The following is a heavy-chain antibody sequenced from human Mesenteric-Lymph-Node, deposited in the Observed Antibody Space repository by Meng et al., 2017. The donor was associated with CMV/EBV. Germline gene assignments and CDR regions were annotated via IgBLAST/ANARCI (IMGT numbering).Heavy chain of an antibody. J-gene: IGHJ6*02. CDR2: IDFTGSTK. CDR1: GFIFSSYW. CDR3: ARWNDFSSGGPRSYGFDV. D-gene: IGHD1-1*01. Sequence: GGSLRLSCAASGFIFSSYWMSWVRQAPGKGPEWISYIDFTGSTKQYSDSVKGRFTITRDDAENSLYLQMNSLRVEDTAVYYCARWNDFSSGGPRSYGFDVWGQGTTVTVSS. V-gene: IGHV3-48*03.